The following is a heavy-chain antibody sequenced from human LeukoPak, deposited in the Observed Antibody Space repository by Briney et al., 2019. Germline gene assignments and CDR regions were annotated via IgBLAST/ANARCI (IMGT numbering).Heavy chain of an antibody. CDR2: IKQDGSEK. CDR3: ARGGDDGRFDY. CDR1: GFTFSSYW. V-gene: IGHV3-7*01. J-gene: IGHJ4*02. D-gene: IGHD1-26*01. Sequence: GGSLRLSCAASGFTFSSYWMSWVRQAPGKGLEWVANIKQDGSEKYYVDSVKGRFTNSRDNAKNTLYLQMNSLRGEDTAVFYCARGGDDGRFDYWGQGTLVTVSS.